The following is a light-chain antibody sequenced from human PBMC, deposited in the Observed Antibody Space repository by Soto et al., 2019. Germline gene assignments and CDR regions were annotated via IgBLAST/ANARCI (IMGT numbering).Light chain of an antibody. V-gene: IGLV2-8*01. J-gene: IGLJ1*01. Sequence: QSALTQPPSASGSPGQSVTISCTGTSSDVGGYNFVSWYQQHPGKAPKLMIYQVSKRPSGVPDRFSGSKSGYTASLTVSGLQAEDEADYSCSSYAGSDSYVFGTGTKLTVL. CDR1: SSDVGGYNF. CDR2: QVS. CDR3: SSYAGSDSYV.